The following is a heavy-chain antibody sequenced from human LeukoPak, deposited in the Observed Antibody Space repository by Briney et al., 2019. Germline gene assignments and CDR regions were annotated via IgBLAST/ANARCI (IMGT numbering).Heavy chain of an antibody. CDR3: ARVAGDYVWGSYREHYYYMDV. V-gene: IGHV4-61*10. D-gene: IGHD3-16*02. CDR1: GGSISSGSYY. CDR2: IYYSGST. J-gene: IGHJ6*03. Sequence: SETLSLTCTVSGGSISSGSYYWSWIRQPAGKGLEWIGYIYYSGSTNYNPSLKSRVTISVDTSKNQFSLKLSSVTAADTAVYYCARVAGDYVWGSYREHYYYMDVWGKGTTVTVSS.